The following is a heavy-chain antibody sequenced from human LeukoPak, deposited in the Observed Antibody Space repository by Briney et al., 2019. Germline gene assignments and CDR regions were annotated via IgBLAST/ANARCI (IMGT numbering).Heavy chain of an antibody. CDR2: MNPNSGNT. V-gene: IGHV1-8*03. CDR3: ARGLVVPAAMSAFDI. D-gene: IGHD2-2*01. CDR1: GYAFTSYD. Sequence: GASVKVSCKASGYAFTSYDINWVRQATGQGLEWMGWMNPNSGNTGYAQKFQARVTITRNTSISTAYMELSSLRSEDTAVYYCARGLVVPAAMSAFDIWGQGTMVTVSS. J-gene: IGHJ3*02.